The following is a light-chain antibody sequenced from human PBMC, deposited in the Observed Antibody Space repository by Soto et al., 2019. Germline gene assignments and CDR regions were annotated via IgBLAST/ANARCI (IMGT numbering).Light chain of an antibody. CDR3: QQYNNWPYT. CDR2: GAS. CDR1: QSVASK. J-gene: IGKJ2*01. V-gene: IGKV3-15*01. Sequence: EMVMTQSPATLSVSPGERATLSCRASQSVASKLAWYQQKPGQAPRLLLYGASTRATGIPARFSGDGSGTEFTLTISSLQSEDFAVYFCQQYNNWPYTFGQGTKLEIK.